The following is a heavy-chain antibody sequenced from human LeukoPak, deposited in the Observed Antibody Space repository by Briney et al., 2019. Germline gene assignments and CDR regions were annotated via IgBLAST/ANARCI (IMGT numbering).Heavy chain of an antibody. J-gene: IGHJ5*01. D-gene: IGHD3-3*01. Sequence: GESLKISCKGFGYSFTHYWIGWVRQMPGKGLEWMGIIYRGDSETKYNPSFQGQDTISADESINTAYLQWSSLKASDTAMYYCARRIAIFGDGNWFDFWGQGTLVTVSS. V-gene: IGHV5-51*03. CDR2: IYRGDSET. CDR3: ARRIAIFGDGNWFDF. CDR1: GYSFTHYW.